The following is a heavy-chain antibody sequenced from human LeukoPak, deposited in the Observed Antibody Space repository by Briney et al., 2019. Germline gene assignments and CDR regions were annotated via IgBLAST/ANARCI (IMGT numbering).Heavy chain of an antibody. J-gene: IGHJ4*02. CDR2: IWYDGSNK. CDR3: ARDLVASTTVTTHLGY. D-gene: IGHD4-17*01. CDR1: GFTFSSYG. V-gene: IGHV3-33*01. Sequence: PGGSLRLSCAASGFTFSSYGMHWVRQAPGKGLEWVAVIWYDGSNKYYADSVKGRFTISRDNSKNTLYLQMNSLRAEDTAVYYCARDLVASTTVTTHLGYWGQGTLVTVSS.